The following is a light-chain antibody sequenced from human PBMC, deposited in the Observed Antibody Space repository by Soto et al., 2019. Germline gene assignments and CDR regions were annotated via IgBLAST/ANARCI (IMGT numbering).Light chain of an antibody. CDR3: QQYGSSPDT. Sequence: EIVLTQSPGTLSLSPGEGATLSCRASQSVSSSNLAWYQQKPGEAPTLLIYGESIRASGIPDRFSGSGSVTDFTLTITRLEPEDFAVYYCQQYGSSPDTFGQGTKLEIK. V-gene: IGKV3-20*01. J-gene: IGKJ2*01. CDR2: GES. CDR1: QSVSSSN.